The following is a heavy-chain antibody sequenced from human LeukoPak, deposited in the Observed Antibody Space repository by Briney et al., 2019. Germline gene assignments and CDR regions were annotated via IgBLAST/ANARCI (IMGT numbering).Heavy chain of an antibody. J-gene: IGHJ4*02. CDR2: MFSSGST. V-gene: IGHV4-59*01. D-gene: IGHD1-26*01. CDR1: GTSFTNYF. Sequence: SETLSLTCSVSGTSFTNYFWTWFRQPPGKGLQWIGYMFSSGSTNYTPSLKSRVTISLDTSKNQFSLNLSSVTAADTAFYYCARGLQVGSTYFDYWGQGTLVTVSS. CDR3: ARGLQVGSTYFDY.